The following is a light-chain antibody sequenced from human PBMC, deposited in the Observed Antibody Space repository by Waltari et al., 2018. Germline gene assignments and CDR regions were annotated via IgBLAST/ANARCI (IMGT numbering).Light chain of an antibody. CDR3: QHYVRLPVS. CDR1: QSVSRS. Sequence: IVLTQSPGTLSLSPGERATLSCRASQSVSRSLAWYQQKPGQAPRLLIYGASSRATGVPDRFSGSGSGTDFSLTISRLEPEDFAVYYCQHYVRLPVSFGPGTKVEIK. J-gene: IGKJ1*01. V-gene: IGKV3-20*01. CDR2: GAS.